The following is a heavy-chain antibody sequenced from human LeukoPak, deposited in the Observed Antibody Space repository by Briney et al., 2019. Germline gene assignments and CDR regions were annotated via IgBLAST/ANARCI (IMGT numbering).Heavy chain of an antibody. Sequence: ASVKVSCKASGYTFTGYHMHWVRQAPGQGLEWMGWINPHSGGTDYAQKFQGRVTMTRDTSISTVYVELSRLRSDDTAVYYCARELSGSLDYWGQGTLVTVSS. V-gene: IGHV1-2*02. J-gene: IGHJ4*02. CDR3: ARELSGSLDY. D-gene: IGHD1-26*01. CDR2: INPHSGGT. CDR1: GYTFTGYH.